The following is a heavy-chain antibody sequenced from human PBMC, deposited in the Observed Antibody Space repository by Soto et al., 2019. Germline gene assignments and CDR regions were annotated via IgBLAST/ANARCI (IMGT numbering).Heavy chain of an antibody. Sequence: QLQLQESGSGLVKPSQTLSLTCAVSGXXXXXXXXXXXWTRQPPGKGLEWIGYIYHSGSTYYNSSLKSXVTISVXRSKXQXSLKLSSVTAADTAVYYCARVPGPWGQGTLVTVSS. CDR1: GXXXXXXXXX. J-gene: IGHJ5*02. CDR2: IYHSGST. D-gene: IGHD3-10*01. V-gene: IGHV4-30-2*01. CDR3: ARVPGP.